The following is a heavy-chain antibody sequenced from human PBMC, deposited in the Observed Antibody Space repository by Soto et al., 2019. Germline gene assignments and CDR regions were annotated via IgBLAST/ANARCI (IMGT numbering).Heavy chain of an antibody. CDR2: IYHSGNT. V-gene: IGHV4-4*02. J-gene: IGHJ5*02. Sequence: PSETLSLTCAVSGDSISSGAWLSWVRQSPGKGLQWIGEIYHSGNTRNNPSLKSRVTMSVDKSNNQFSLNLMSVTAADTATYYCARDSRTGCSSTDCYMSWGRGILVTVSS. D-gene: IGHD2-2*01. CDR1: GDSISSGAW. CDR3: ARDSRTGCSSTDCYMS.